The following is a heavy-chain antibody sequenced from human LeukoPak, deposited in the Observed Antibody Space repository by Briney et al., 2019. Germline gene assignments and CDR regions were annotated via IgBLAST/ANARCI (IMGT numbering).Heavy chain of an antibody. J-gene: IGHJ4*02. V-gene: IGHV3-9*03. CDR2: ISYNSSSI. D-gene: IGHD2-2*01. Sequence: PGRSLRLSCAASGFMFDDYAMHWVRQVPGKGLEWVSSISYNSSSIAYADSVKGRFTISRDNAKNSLYLQMNSLRVEDMALYHCAKAGCSSIRCYVNYWGQGTLVTVSS. CDR3: AKAGCSSIRCYVNY. CDR1: GFMFDDYA.